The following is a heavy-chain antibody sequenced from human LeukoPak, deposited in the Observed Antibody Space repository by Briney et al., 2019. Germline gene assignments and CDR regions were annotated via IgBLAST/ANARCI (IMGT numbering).Heavy chain of an antibody. CDR2: IRSKAYGGTT. J-gene: IGHJ4*02. CDR1: GFTFEDYA. Sequence: GGSVRLSCTASGFTFEDYAMSWVRQAPGKGLEGVGFIRSKAYGGTTEYAASVKGRFTISRDDSESIAYLQMNSLKTEGTAVYYCTHCTNGVCYTGFDYWGQGTLVTVSS. D-gene: IGHD2-8*01. CDR3: THCTNGVCYTGFDY. V-gene: IGHV3-49*04.